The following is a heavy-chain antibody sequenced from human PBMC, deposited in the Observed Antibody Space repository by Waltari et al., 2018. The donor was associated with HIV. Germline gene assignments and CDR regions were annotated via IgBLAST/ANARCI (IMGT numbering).Heavy chain of an antibody. CDR1: GGSFRSYA. J-gene: IGHJ5*02. D-gene: IGHD6-13*01. CDR3: ARILGSSWYNWIDP. V-gene: IGHV1-69*12. CDR2: IIPVFGTA. Sequence: QVQLVQSGAEVKKPGSSVKVSCRASGGSFRSYAITWVRQAPGQGLQWRGGIIPVFGTANYAQKFQGRVTITADESTSTAYMDLRSLTSEDTAVYYCARILGSSWYNWIDPWGQGTLVTVSS.